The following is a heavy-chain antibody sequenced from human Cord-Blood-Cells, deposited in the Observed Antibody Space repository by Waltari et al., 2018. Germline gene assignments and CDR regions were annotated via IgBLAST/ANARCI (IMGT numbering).Heavy chain of an antibody. J-gene: IGHJ3*02. CDR1: GFTFRHYW. CDR2: INSDGSST. V-gene: IGHV3-74*01. CDR3: ARDSLADAFDI. Sequence: EVQLVESGGGLVQPGGSLRLSCAASGFTFRHYWMHWVRQAPGKGLVWVARINSDGSSTSYADSVKGRFTISRDNAKNTLYLQMNSLRAEDTAVYYCARDSLADAFDIWGQGTMVTVSS.